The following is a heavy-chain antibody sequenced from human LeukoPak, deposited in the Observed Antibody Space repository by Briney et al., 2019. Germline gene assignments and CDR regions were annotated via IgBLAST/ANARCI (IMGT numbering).Heavy chain of an antibody. V-gene: IGHV4-59*08. Sequence: SETLSLTCTVSAGSISSYYWSWIRQPPGKGLEWIGYIYYSGSTNYNPSLKSRVTISVDTPKNQFSLKLSSVTAADTAVYYCARFAHDAFDIWGQGTMVTVSS. CDR3: ARFAHDAFDI. CDR2: IYYSGST. D-gene: IGHD2-21*01. J-gene: IGHJ3*02. CDR1: AGSISSYY.